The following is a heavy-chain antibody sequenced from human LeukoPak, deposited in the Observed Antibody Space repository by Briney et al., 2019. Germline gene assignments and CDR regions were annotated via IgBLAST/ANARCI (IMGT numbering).Heavy chain of an antibody. CDR2: ITTYNGNT. J-gene: IGHJ4*02. Sequence: GASVKASCKASGYTFTSYPITWVRQAPGQGLEWMGWITTYNGNTNYAQKLQGRATLTTDTSTSTAYMELRSLRSDDTAVYYCARCPCCDRTFDYWGQGTLVTASS. CDR3: ARCPCCDRTFDY. CDR1: GYTFTSYP. V-gene: IGHV1-18*01. D-gene: IGHD3-22*01.